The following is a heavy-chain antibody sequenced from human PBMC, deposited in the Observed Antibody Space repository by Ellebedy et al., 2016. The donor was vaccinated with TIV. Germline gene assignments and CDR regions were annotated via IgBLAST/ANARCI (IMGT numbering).Heavy chain of an antibody. Sequence: PGGSLRLSCAASGFTFSGYYMSWFRQAPGKGPEWVSYSSYSGDLMYYADSVKGRFTTSRDNAENSLYLQMNSLRAEDTAVYYCARLGVIAAAGASDYWGQGTLVIVSS. V-gene: IGHV3-11*01. J-gene: IGHJ4*02. CDR1: GFTFSGYY. D-gene: IGHD6-13*01. CDR3: ARLGVIAAAGASDY. CDR2: SSYSGDLM.